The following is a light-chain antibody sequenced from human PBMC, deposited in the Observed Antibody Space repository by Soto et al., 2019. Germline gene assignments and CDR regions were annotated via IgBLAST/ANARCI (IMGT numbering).Light chain of an antibody. V-gene: IGLV2-14*03. CDR1: SIDVGGYNY. CDR3: SSYTGSAALVI. J-gene: IGLJ2*01. Sequence: QSALTQPASVSVSLGQSITISCTGTSIDVGGYNYVSWYQQHPGQAPKLLIYDVSHRPSGISYRFSGSKSGNTASLTISGLQAEDEADYYCSSYTGSAALVIFGGGTKLTVL. CDR2: DVS.